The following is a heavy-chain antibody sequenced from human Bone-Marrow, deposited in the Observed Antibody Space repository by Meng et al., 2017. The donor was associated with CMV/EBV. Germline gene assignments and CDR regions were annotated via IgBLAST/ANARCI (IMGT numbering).Heavy chain of an antibody. CDR1: GGSISTYY. Sequence: SETLSLTCIVSGGSISTYYWSWIRQPPGKGLEWIGYIYYSGSTNYNPSLKSRVTISVDTSKNQFSLKLSSVTAADTAVYYCARAGRGGIVGAVNWFDPWGQGTLVTVSS. J-gene: IGHJ5*02. CDR3: ARAGRGGIVGAVNWFDP. V-gene: IGHV4-59*01. CDR2: IYYSGST. D-gene: IGHD1-26*01.